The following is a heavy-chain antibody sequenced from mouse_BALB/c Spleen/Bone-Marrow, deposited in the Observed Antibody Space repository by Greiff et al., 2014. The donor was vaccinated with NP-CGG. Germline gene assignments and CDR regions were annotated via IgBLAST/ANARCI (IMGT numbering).Heavy chain of an antibody. J-gene: IGHJ4*01. CDR3: AIYYYGSSYAMDY. CDR2: INPNNGGT. Sequence: EVKLQESGPELVKPGASVKIPCKASGYTFTDYNMDWVKQSHGKSLEWIGDINPNNGGTIYNQKFKGKATLTVDKSSSTAYMELRSLTSEDTAVYYCAIYYYGSSYAMDYWGQGTSVTVSS. D-gene: IGHD1-1*01. CDR1: GYTFTDYN. V-gene: IGHV1-18*01.